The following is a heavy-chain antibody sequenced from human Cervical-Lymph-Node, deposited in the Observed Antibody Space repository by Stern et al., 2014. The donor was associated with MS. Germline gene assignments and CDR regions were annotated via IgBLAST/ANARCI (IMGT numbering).Heavy chain of an antibody. Sequence: EVQLLESGGGLVQPGGSLRLSCAASGFTFRTYAFSWVRQAPGNGLEWVSSISDSGVYTYYADSVKGRFTISRDNSKSMLYLEMQSLRAEDTAVYHCAKDLGRGVVVVPLYGLDVWGQGTTVTVSS. CDR1: GFTFRTYA. J-gene: IGHJ6*02. CDR3: AKDLGRGVVVVPLYGLDV. V-gene: IGHV3-23*01. CDR2: ISDSGVYT. D-gene: IGHD2-2*01.